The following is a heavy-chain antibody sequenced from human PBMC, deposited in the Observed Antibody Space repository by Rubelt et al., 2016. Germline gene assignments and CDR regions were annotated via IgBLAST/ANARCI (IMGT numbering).Heavy chain of an antibody. D-gene: IGHD6-6*01. V-gene: IGHV3-74*01. Sequence: CGGNLVQPGGSLRLSCAASGFTFRRYWMHWVRQAPGKGLVWVSRINEVGSNTNYADSVEGRFTISRDNAKNSLYLQINSLRAEDTAVYYCARWDTSSLDYWGQGTLVTVSS. CDR3: ARWDTSSLDY. J-gene: IGHJ4*02. CDR2: INEVGSNT. CDR1: GFTFRRYW.